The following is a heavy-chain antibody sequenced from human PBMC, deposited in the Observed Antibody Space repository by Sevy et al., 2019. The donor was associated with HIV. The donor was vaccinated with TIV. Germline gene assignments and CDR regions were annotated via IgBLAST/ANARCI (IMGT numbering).Heavy chain of an antibody. CDR2: IWYDGSSE. D-gene: IGHD3-22*01. J-gene: IGHJ5*02. Sequence: GGSLRLSCAASGFSFSKYGMHWVRQAPGKGLEWVALIWYDGSSEYYADSEKGRFTISRDNSNNTLYLQVNSLRAEDTAVYYCVRGADYYDRGGANCDTWGQGTLVTVSS. V-gene: IGHV3-33*01. CDR3: VRGADYYDRGGANCDT. CDR1: GFSFSKYG.